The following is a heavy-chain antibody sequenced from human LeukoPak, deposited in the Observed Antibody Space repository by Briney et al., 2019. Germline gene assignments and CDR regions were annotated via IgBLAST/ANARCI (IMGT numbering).Heavy chain of an antibody. V-gene: IGHV4-59*08. CDR3: ARLDYSDIDTCHNH. D-gene: IGHD4/OR15-4a*01. CDR1: GDSVTSYY. J-gene: IGHJ4*02. Sequence: SETLSLTCSVSGDSVTSYYWNWIRQPPGKGLEWIGYVSSDGTTNYTPSLRSRVIMSVDTANNHISLNLTSLTAADTAIYYCARLDYSDIDTCHNHWGRGTLVTVSS. CDR2: VSSDGTT.